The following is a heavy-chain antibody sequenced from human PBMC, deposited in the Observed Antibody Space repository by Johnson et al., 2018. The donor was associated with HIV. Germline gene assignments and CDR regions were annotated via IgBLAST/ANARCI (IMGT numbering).Heavy chain of an antibody. Sequence: EVQLVESGGGLVQPGGSLRLSCAASGFIFSGYWMNWVRQAPGKGLEWVAGIKYDGSGKFCVDSVKGRFTISRDNAKDSLFLQMNSLRAEDTAVYYCAKDTIAGVKGDSLIWGQGTMVTISS. CDR3: AKDTIAGVKGDSLI. V-gene: IGHV3-7*01. CDR2: IKYDGSGK. J-gene: IGHJ3*02. D-gene: IGHD3-9*01. CDR1: GFIFSGYW.